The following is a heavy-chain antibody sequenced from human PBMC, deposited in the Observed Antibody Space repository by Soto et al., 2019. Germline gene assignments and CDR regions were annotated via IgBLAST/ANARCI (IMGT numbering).Heavy chain of an antibody. CDR2: LIPLFGTT. V-gene: IGHV1-69*13. Sequence: SEEVSSKASWRSFPKYAVILVRQDPGQGLEWMRGLIPLFGTTKYAREFQGRVTITADEATGTVYMELRSLRSEDTALYYCVRAYFDSSDYSDYWGQGTLVTVSS. D-gene: IGHD3-22*01. CDR1: WRSFPKYA. CDR3: VRAYFDSSDYSDY. J-gene: IGHJ4*02.